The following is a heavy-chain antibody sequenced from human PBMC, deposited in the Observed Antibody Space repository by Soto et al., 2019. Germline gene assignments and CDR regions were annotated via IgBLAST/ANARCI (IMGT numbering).Heavy chain of an antibody. D-gene: IGHD5-18*01. V-gene: IGHV3-23*01. J-gene: IGHJ4*02. CDR3: AKETIQLWPEGVVDH. Sequence: EVHLLESGGGLVQPGGSLRLSCAASGFTFSSYAMSWVRQSPVKGLEWVSAISGSGGSTYYADSVKGRFTISRDNSKNTLYLQMNSLRAEDTAVYYCAKETIQLWPEGVVDHWGQGTLVTVSS. CDR2: ISGSGGST. CDR1: GFTFSSYA.